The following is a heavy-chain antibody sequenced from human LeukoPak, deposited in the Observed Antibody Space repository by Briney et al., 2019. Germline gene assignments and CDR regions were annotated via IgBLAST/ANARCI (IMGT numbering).Heavy chain of an antibody. CDR3: ARDTPRYSSGWYYFDY. J-gene: IGHJ4*02. Sequence: SETLSLTCTVSGASISSHYWTWIRQPAGKRLEWIGRIYNTGSANYNPSLKSRVTISVATSKNQFSLKLSSVTAADTAVYYCARDTPRYSSGWYYFDYWGQGTLVTVSS. V-gene: IGHV4-4*07. CDR2: IYNTGSA. D-gene: IGHD6-19*01. CDR1: GASISSHY.